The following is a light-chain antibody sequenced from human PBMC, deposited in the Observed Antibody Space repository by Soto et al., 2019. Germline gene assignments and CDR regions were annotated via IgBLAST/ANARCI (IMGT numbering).Light chain of an antibody. J-gene: IGKJ2*01. CDR1: QSVSSSY. V-gene: IGKV3-20*01. CDR3: QQYGSSPRT. CDR2: GAS. Sequence: EIVLTQSPGTLSLSPGERATLSCRASQSVSSSYLAWYQQKPGQAPRPLLYGASSRATGIPDRFSGSGSGTDFTLTISRLEPEDVAVYYCQQYGSSPRTFGQGTKLEIK.